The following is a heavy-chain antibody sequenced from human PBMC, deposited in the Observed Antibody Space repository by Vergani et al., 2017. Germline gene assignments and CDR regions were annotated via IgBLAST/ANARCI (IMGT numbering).Heavy chain of an antibody. V-gene: IGHV3-23*01. J-gene: IGHJ6*03. CDR3: AKDVVGVVAATKYDYYYYMDV. Sequence: EVQLLESGGGLVQPGGSLRLSCAASGFTFSSYAMSWVRQAPGKGLEWVSAISGSGGSTYYADSVKGRFTISRDNSKNTLYLQMNSMRAEDTAVYYCAKDVVGVVAATKYDYYYYMDVWGKGTTVTVSS. D-gene: IGHD2-15*01. CDR1: GFTFSSYA. CDR2: ISGSGGST.